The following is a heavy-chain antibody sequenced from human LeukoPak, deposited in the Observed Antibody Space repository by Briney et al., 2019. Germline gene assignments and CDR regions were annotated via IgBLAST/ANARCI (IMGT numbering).Heavy chain of an antibody. CDR3: ARTDVREGFGYYFDRGALDI. Sequence: PSETLSLTCTASGGPISSYHWSWIRQPAGTGLEWIGQIYTSGNTKYNPSLKSRVTISLDKSKNQLSLKLNSVTAADTAVYYCARTDVREGFGYYFDRGALDIWSQGTMVTVSS. D-gene: IGHD3-22*01. CDR2: IYTSGNT. V-gene: IGHV4-4*07. J-gene: IGHJ3*02. CDR1: GGPISSYH.